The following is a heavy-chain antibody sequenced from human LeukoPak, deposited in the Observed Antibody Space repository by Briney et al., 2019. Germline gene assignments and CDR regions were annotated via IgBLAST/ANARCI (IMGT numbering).Heavy chain of an antibody. V-gene: IGHV3-23*01. Sequence: GGSLRLSCAASGFTFSSYAMSWVRQAPGKGLEWVSAISGSGGSTYYADSVKGRFTISRDNSKNTPYLQMNSLRAEDTAVYYCAKDLGVAVAYFDYWGQGTLVTVSS. J-gene: IGHJ4*02. CDR1: GFTFSSYA. CDR3: AKDLGVAVAYFDY. D-gene: IGHD6-19*01. CDR2: ISGSGGST.